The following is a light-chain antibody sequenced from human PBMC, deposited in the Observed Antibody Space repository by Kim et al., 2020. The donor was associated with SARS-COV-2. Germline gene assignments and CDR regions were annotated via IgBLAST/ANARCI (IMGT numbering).Light chain of an antibody. CDR1: RGDVGSYHY. Sequence: GQSNTISCTGTRGDVGSYHYVSWYQQHPGKAPKLMIYDVSNRPAGVSNRFSGSKSGNAASLTISGLQAEDEADYYCSSYTSSSRRVFGGGTQLTVL. J-gene: IGLJ3*02. CDR3: SSYTSSSRRV. V-gene: IGLV2-14*03. CDR2: DVS.